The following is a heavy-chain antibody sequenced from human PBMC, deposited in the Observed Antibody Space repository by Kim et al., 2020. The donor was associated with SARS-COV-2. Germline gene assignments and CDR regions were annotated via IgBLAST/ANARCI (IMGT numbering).Heavy chain of an antibody. J-gene: IGHJ6*02. Sequence: ASVKVSCKASGYTFTSYGISWVRQAPGQGLEWMGWISAYNGNTNYAQKLQGRVTMTTDTSTSTAYMELRSLRSDDTAVYYCARDKRDTYYDILTGYYMAPQDYGMDVWGQGTTVTVSS. V-gene: IGHV1-18*01. CDR2: ISAYNGNT. CDR1: GYTFTSYG. D-gene: IGHD3-9*01. CDR3: ARDKRDTYYDILTGYYMAPQDYGMDV.